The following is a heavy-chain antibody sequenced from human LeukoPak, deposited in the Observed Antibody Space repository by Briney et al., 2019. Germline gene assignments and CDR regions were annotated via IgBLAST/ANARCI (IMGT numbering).Heavy chain of an antibody. J-gene: IGHJ5*02. CDR1: GGSISSYY. CDR3: ARGIRDYDFWSGYYLNWFDP. CDR2: INHSGST. V-gene: IGHV4-34*01. Sequence: PSETLSLTCTVSGGSISSYYWSWIRQPPGKGLEWIGEINHSGSTNYNPSLKSRVTISVGTSKNQFSLKLSSVTAADTAVYYCARGIRDYDFWSGYYLNWFDPWGQGTLVTVSS. D-gene: IGHD3-3*01.